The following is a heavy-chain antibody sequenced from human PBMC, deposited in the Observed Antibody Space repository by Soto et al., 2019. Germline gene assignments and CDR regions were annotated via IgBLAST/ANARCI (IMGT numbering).Heavy chain of an antibody. CDR1: GLTFNRYS. CDR3: ARESEDLTSNFDY. CDR2: ISSTTNYI. Sequence: GGSLKLASAASGLTFNRYSMNWVRQAPGKGLEWVSSISSTTNYIYYGDSMKGRFTISRDNAKNSLYLEMNSLRAEDTAVYYCARESEDLTSNFDYWGQGTLVTV. V-gene: IGHV3-21*06. J-gene: IGHJ4*02.